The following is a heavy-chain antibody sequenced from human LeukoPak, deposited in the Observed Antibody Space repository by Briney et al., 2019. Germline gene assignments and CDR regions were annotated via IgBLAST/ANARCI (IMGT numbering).Heavy chain of an antibody. CDR1: GFTFSNYA. V-gene: IGHV3-30*04. CDR2: VFFDGTIQ. Sequence: PGGSLRLSCAASGFTFSNYAMHWVRQAPGKGLEWVAVVFFDGTIQYYADAVKGRFTISRDNSKNTLYLQMNSLRAEDTAVYFCAKDYYDSSGHYYGFDFWGQGTLVTVSS. J-gene: IGHJ4*02. CDR3: AKDYYDSSGHYYGFDF. D-gene: IGHD3-22*01.